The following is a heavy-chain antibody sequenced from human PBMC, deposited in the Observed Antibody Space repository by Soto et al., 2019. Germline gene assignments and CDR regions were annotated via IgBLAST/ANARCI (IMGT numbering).Heavy chain of an antibody. CDR2: IDPSDPYT. CDR1: GYSFTSYW. V-gene: IGHV5-10-1*01. J-gene: IGHJ6*02. CDR3: VRLPARRDSYYYGMHV. D-gene: IGHD6-6*01. Sequence: PGESLKISCKGSGYSFTSYWISWVLQMPGKGLEWMGWIDPSDPYTNYSPSFQGHVTISADKSISTAYLQWSSLKTSDTAMNYCVRLPARRDSYYYGMHVWGQGTTAT.